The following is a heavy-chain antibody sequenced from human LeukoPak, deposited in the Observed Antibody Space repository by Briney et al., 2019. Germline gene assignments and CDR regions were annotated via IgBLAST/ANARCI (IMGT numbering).Heavy chain of an antibody. CDR3: AGDGEEDGGTIPFDY. J-gene: IGHJ4*02. Sequence: ASVKVSCKASGYTFTSYGISWVRQAPGQGLEWMGWISAYKGKTNYAQKLQGRVTMTTDTSTSTAYMELRSLRSDDTAVYNCAGDGEEDGGTIPFDYWGQGTLVTVSS. CDR2: ISAYKGKT. D-gene: IGHD4-23*01. CDR1: GYTFTSYG. V-gene: IGHV1-18*01.